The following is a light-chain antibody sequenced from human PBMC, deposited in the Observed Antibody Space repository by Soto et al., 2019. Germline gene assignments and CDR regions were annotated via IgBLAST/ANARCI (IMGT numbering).Light chain of an antibody. CDR2: EVS. CDR1: SSDVGGYNY. Sequence: QSALTQPASVSGSPGQSITISCTGTSSDVGGYNYVSWYQHHPGKAPKLMISEVSNRPSGVSNRFSGSMSGNTASLTISGLQAEDEADYYCSSYTSSSAVVFGGGTKVTVL. CDR3: SSYTSSSAVV. V-gene: IGLV2-14*01. J-gene: IGLJ2*01.